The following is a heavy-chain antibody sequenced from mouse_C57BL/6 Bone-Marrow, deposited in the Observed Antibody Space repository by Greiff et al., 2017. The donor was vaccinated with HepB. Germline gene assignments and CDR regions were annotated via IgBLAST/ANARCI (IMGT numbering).Heavy chain of an antibody. J-gene: IGHJ4*01. D-gene: IGHD1-2*01. V-gene: IGHV5-4*01. CDR3: ARGEFIMDY. CDR2: ISDGGSYT. Sequence: EVQLVESGGGLVKPGGSLKLSCAASGFTFSSYAMSWVRQTPEKRLEWVATISDGGSYTYYPDNVKGRFTISRDNAKNNLYLQMSHLKSEDTAMYYCARGEFIMDYWGQGTSVTVSS. CDR1: GFTFSSYA.